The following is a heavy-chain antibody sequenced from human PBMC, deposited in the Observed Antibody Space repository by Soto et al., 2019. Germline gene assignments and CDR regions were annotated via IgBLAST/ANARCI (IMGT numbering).Heavy chain of an antibody. CDR1: GFTFSSYG. Sequence: GGSLRLSCAASGFTFSSYGMHWVRQAPGKGLEWVAVIWYDGSNKYYADSVKGRFTISRDNSKNTLYLQMNSLRAEDTAVYYCARGQPDSSSWYYYYYYYGMDVCGQGTTVTVSS. CDR2: IWYDGSNK. J-gene: IGHJ6*02. D-gene: IGHD6-13*01. CDR3: ARGQPDSSSWYYYYYYYGMDV. V-gene: IGHV3-33*01.